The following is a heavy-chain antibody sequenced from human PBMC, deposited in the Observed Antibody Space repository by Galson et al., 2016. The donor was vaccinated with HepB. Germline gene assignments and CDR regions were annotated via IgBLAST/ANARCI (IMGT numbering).Heavy chain of an antibody. Sequence: SLRLSCAASGFTFSSYWMNWVRQAPGKGLVWVSCINNDGSNTTYADSVKGRFTISRDNAKNTLYLQMNSLRAEDTAVYYCAKEEGWPVNWFDPWGPGTLVIVSS. J-gene: IGHJ5*02. D-gene: IGHD2-15*01. CDR2: INNDGSNT. CDR3: AKEEGWPVNWFDP. CDR1: GFTFSSYW. V-gene: IGHV3-74*03.